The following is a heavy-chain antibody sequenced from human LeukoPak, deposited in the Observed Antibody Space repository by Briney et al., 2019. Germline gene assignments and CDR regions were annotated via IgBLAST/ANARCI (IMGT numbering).Heavy chain of an antibody. Sequence: WASVRVSCKASGYTFTSYGFSWVRQAPGQGLEWMGWISAYNGNTNYAQKFQGRVTMARDTSISTAYMELSRLRSDDTAVYYCASLGYCSSTSCYPSRYWGQGTLVTVSS. CDR3: ASLGYCSSTSCYPSRY. D-gene: IGHD2-2*01. CDR1: GYTFTSYG. V-gene: IGHV1-18*01. CDR2: ISAYNGNT. J-gene: IGHJ4*02.